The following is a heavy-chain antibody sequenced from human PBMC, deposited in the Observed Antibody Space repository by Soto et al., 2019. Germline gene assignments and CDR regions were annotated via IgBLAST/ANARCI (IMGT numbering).Heavy chain of an antibody. D-gene: IGHD2-15*01. V-gene: IGHV1-18*01. Sequence: QVQLVQSGAEVKKPGASVKVSCEASGYTFTNYGITWVRQAPGQGLEWMGWISPYNGNTNYEQKFQGRVKMTTDTSTYTAYMELGNLRSDDTAVYYCTRDVGWYFDPWGQGTLVNVPS. J-gene: IGHJ5*02. CDR3: TRDVGWYFDP. CDR2: ISPYNGNT. CDR1: GYTFTNYG.